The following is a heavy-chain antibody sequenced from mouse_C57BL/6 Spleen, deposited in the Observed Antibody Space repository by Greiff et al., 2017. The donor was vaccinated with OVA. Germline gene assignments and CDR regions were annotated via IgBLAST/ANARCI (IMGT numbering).Heavy chain of an antibody. D-gene: IGHD2-4*01. J-gene: IGHJ4*01. V-gene: IGHV1-81*01. Sequence: QVQLQQSGAELARPGASVKLSCKASGYTFTSYGISWVKQRTGQGLEWIGEIYPRSGNTYYNEKFKGKATLTADKSSSTAYMELRGLTSEDSAVYFCARQGYDYDGAMDYWGQGTSVTVSS. CDR1: GYTFTSYG. CDR3: ARQGYDYDGAMDY. CDR2: IYPRSGNT.